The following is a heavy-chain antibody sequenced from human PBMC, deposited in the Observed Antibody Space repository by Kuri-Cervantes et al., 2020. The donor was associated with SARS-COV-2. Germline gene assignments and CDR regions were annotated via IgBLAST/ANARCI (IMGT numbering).Heavy chain of an antibody. CDR1: GFTFSSYW. Sequence: GGSLRLSCAASGFTFSSYWMHWVRQAPGKGLVWVSRINSDGSSTSYADSVKGRFTISRDNSKNTLYLQMNSLRAEDTAVYYCANLVDTAMAYFDYWGQGTLVTVSS. CDR3: ANLVDTAMAYFDY. J-gene: IGHJ4*02. D-gene: IGHD5-18*01. V-gene: IGHV3-74*01. CDR2: INSDGSST.